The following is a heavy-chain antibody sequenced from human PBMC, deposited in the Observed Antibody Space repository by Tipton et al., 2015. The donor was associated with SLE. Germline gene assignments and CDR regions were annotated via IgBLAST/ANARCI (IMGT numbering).Heavy chain of an antibody. J-gene: IGHJ4*02. CDR3: ANKNDIVVVPAAMTFDH. Sequence: SLRLSCAASGFTFSSYAMSWVRQAPGKGLEWVSAISGSGGSTYYADSVKGRFTISRDNSKNTLYLQMNSLRAEDTAVYYCANKNDIVVVPAAMTFDHWGQGTLVTVSS. D-gene: IGHD2-2*01. CDR2: ISGSGGST. CDR1: GFTFSSYA. V-gene: IGHV3-23*01.